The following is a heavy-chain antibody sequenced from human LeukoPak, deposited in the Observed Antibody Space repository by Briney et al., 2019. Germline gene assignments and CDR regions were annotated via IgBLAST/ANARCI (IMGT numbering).Heavy chain of an antibody. V-gene: IGHV4-61*01. CDR1: GGSISSSSYY. CDR3: ARSTWGGYPN. D-gene: IGHD3-16*02. J-gene: IGHJ4*02. Sequence: SETLSLTCTVSGGSISSSSYYWSWIRQPPGKGLEWIGYIYYSGSTNYNPSLKSRVTISVDTSKNQFSLKLSSVTAADTAVYYCARSTWGGYPNWGQGTLVTVSS. CDR2: IYYSGST.